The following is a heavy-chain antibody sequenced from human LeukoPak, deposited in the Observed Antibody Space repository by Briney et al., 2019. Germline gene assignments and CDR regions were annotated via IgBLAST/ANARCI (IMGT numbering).Heavy chain of an antibody. V-gene: IGHV4-59*13. J-gene: IGHJ4*02. Sequence: SETLSLTCTVSGVSIHSYYWSWIRQPPGKGLEWIGYISYSGSTYYNPSLKSRVTISLGTSKNQFSLRLTSVTAADTAMYYCARGRNDFDYWGQGTLVTVSS. CDR3: ARGRNDFDY. CDR1: GVSIHSYY. D-gene: IGHD1-1*01. CDR2: ISYSGST.